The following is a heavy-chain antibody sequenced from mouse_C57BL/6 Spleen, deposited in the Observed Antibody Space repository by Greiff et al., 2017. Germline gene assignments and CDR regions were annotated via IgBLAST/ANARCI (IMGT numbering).Heavy chain of an antibody. D-gene: IGHD2-5*01. CDR1: GYAFSSSW. CDR3: ARDSNYGFAY. CDR2: IYPGDGDT. V-gene: IGHV1-82*01. Sequence: VQLQQSGPELVKPGASVKISCKASGYAFSSSWMNWVKQRPGKGLEWIGRIYPGDGDTTYNGKFKGKATLTADKSSSTAYMQLSSLTSEDSAVYFCARDSNYGFAYWGQGTLVTVSA. J-gene: IGHJ3*01.